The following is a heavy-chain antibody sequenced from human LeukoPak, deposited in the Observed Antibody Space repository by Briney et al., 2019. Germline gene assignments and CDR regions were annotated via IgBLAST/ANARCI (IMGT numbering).Heavy chain of an antibody. CDR3: ARVDWEGSGSYYFDS. CDR2: ISSSSSYI. CDR1: GFTFSSYS. V-gene: IGHV3-21*01. J-gene: IGHJ4*02. D-gene: IGHD1-26*01. Sequence: GGSLRLSCAASGFTFSSYSMNWVRQAPGKGLEWVSSISSSSSYIYYADSVKGRFTISRDNSKNTLFLQMNSLRTEDTAVYFCARVDWEGSGSYYFDSWGQGTLVTVSS.